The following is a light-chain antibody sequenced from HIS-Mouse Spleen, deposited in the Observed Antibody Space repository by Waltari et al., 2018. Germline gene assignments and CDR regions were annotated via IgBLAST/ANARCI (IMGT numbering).Light chain of an antibody. V-gene: IGLV3-19*01. CDR2: GKN. J-gene: IGLJ2*01. CDR1: SLRSYY. CDR3: NSRDSSGNHVV. Sequence: SSELTQDPAVPVALGQTVRIQCQGASLRSYYASRYQQKPGQAPVLVIYGKNNRPSGIPDRFSGSSSGNTASLTITGAQAEDEADYYCNSRDSSGNHVVFGGGTKLTVL.